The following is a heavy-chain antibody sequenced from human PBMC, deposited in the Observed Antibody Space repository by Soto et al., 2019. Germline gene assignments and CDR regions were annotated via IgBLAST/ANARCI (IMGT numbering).Heavy chain of an antibody. V-gene: IGHV4-34*01. D-gene: IGHD3-9*01. J-gene: IGHJ2*01. CDR1: GGSFSGYY. CDR3: ARESHDILTGPPWVWYFDL. Sequence: QVQLQQWGAGPLRPLETLSLTCGVSGGSFSGYYWAWIRQSPGKGLEWIGEINDRGSINYNPSLKSRVSISVDTSKNHYSPYLKSVTAADAAVYYCARESHDILTGPPWVWYFDLWGRGTLVTVSS. CDR2: INDRGSI.